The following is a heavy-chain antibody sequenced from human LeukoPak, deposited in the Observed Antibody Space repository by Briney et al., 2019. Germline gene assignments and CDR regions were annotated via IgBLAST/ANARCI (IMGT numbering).Heavy chain of an antibody. Sequence: GGSLRLSCADSGFTFSSYAMSWVRQTPGKGLEWVSGISGSDGGTYIADSVRGRFTISRDNSKNTLYLQMDSLRAEDAAVYFCAKGSMSYCSGRCYYFDYWGQGTLVTVSS. D-gene: IGHD2-15*01. J-gene: IGHJ4*02. CDR3: AKGSMSYCSGRCYYFDY. V-gene: IGHV3-23*01. CDR1: GFTFSSYA. CDR2: ISGSDGGT.